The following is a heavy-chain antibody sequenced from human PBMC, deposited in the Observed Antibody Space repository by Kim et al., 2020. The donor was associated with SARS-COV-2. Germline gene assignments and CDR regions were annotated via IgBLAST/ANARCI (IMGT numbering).Heavy chain of an antibody. CDR2: IHPGNSDA. CDR1: GYSFASYW. Sequence: GESLKISCKGSGYSFASYWIGWVRQMPGKVLEWMGVIHPGNSDARYTPPFQGQATISADKSINATFLQWDSLKASDTAMYYCARLEGNYYDTSGYYRFFDYWGQGTQVTVSS. CDR3: ARLEGNYYDTSGYYRFFDY. J-gene: IGHJ4*02. V-gene: IGHV5-51*01. D-gene: IGHD3-22*01.